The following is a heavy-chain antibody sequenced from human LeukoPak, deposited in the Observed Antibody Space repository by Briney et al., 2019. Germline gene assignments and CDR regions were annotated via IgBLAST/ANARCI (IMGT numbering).Heavy chain of an antibody. CDR2: ISAYNGNT. CDR3: ARESISYDYVWGSYRYNDY. V-gene: IGHV1-18*04. J-gene: IGHJ4*02. Sequence: GASVKVSCKASGYTFTGYYMHWVRQAPGQGLEWMGWISAYNGNTNYAQKLQGRVTMTTDTSTSTAYMELRSLRSDDTAVYYCARESISYDYVWGSYRYNDYWGQGTLVTVSS. D-gene: IGHD3-16*02. CDR1: GYTFTGYY.